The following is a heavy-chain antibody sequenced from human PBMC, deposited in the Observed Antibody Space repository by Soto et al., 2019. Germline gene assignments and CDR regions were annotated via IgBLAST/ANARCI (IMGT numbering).Heavy chain of an antibody. J-gene: IGHJ4*02. Sequence: QITLKESGPTLVKPTQTLTLTCTFSGFALTTDRVGMGGIRQPPGEAMEWLAVIYWDDSKTYRPSLESRLTITKDTSKNQVALTMTNMHSVDTATYYCAHAYAGRSLYWGQGTLVTVSS. CDR3: AHAYAGRSLY. D-gene: IGHD1-26*01. CDR1: GFALTTDRVG. V-gene: IGHV2-5*02. CDR2: IYWDDSK.